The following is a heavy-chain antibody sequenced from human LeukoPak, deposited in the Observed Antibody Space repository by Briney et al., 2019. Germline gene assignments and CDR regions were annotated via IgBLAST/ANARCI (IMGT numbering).Heavy chain of an antibody. Sequence: GGSLRLSCAASRFSFSDYTMSWVRQLPGKGLEWVSGIRHSGVDSSYADSVKGRFALSRDNSKNMLYLQMNSLRDDDTGVYYCARDRRATPMYFFDFWGQGTPVTVSS. CDR1: RFSFSDYT. CDR3: ARDRRATPMYFFDF. D-gene: IGHD2-15*01. V-gene: IGHV3-23*01. J-gene: IGHJ4*02. CDR2: IRHSGVDS.